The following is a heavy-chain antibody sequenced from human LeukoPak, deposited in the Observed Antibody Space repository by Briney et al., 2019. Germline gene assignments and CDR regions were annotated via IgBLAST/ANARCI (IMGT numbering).Heavy chain of an antibody. CDR1: GGSISSSSYY. CDR2: IYYSGST. Sequence: SETLSLTCTVSGGSISSSSYYWGWIRQPPGKGLEWIGSIYYSGSTYYTPSLKGRVTISVDTSKNQFSLKLSSVTAADTAVYYCARHVHVGTASVDYWGQGTLVTVSS. CDR3: ARHVHVGTASVDY. D-gene: IGHD4-23*01. J-gene: IGHJ4*02. V-gene: IGHV4-39*01.